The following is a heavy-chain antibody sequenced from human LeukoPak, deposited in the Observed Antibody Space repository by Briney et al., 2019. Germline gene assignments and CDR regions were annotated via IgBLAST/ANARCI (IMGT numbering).Heavy chain of an antibody. Sequence: GASVKVSCKVSGYTLTELSMHWVRQAPGKGLEWMGGFDPEDGETIYAQKFQGRVTMTRDTSISTAYMELSRLRSDDTAVYYCARDNRSSTGTVTSAGVDYWGQGTLVTVSS. CDR3: ARDNRSSTGTVTSAGVDY. J-gene: IGHJ4*02. CDR2: FDPEDGET. V-gene: IGHV1-24*01. D-gene: IGHD4-17*01. CDR1: GYTLTELS.